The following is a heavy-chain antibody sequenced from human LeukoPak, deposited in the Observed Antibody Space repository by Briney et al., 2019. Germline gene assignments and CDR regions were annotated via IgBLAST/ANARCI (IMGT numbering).Heavy chain of an antibody. J-gene: IGHJ4*02. CDR1: GYIFAGYY. Sequence: ASVKVSCKASGYIFAGYYIHWVRQAPGQGLEWMGWVNPDAGNTKLVQKFQGRATMTRDTSTSTAYMELRRLRSDDTAVYFCARDRGATAVTTLYYWGQGTLVTVSS. D-gene: IGHD4-17*01. CDR2: VNPDAGNT. CDR3: ARDRGATAVTTLYY. V-gene: IGHV1-2*02.